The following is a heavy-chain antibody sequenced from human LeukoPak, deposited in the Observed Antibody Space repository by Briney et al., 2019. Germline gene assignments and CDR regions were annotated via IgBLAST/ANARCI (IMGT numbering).Heavy chain of an antibody. CDR1: GFTFSSYA. V-gene: IGHV3-23*01. J-gene: IGHJ4*02. D-gene: IGHD6-13*01. Sequence: GGSLRLSCAASGFTFSSYAMTWVRQAPGKGLEWVSAISGSGGSTYYADSVKGRFTISRDNAKSALYLQLNSLRLEDTAVYYCAAGTAADFWGQGTLVTVSS. CDR3: AAGTAADF. CDR2: ISGSGGST.